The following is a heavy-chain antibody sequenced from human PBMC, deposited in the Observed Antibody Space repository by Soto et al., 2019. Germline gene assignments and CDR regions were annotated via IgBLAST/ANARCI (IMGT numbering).Heavy chain of an antibody. D-gene: IGHD6-13*01. CDR3: ARKPYSSSWSDY. V-gene: IGHV3-11*01. CDR2: ISSSGSTI. CDR1: GFTFSDYY. J-gene: IGHJ4*02. Sequence: PGGSLRLSCETSGFTFSDYYMSWIRQAPGKGLEWVSYISSSGSTIYYADSVKGRFTISRDNAKNSLYLQMNSLRAEDTAVYYCARKPYSSSWSDYWGQGTLVTVSS.